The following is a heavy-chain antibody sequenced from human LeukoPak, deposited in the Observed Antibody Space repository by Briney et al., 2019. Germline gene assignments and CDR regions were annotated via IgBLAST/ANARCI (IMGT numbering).Heavy chain of an antibody. J-gene: IGHJ4*02. V-gene: IGHV1-46*01. CDR3: ARDSYYYDSSGYLIHYFDY. CDR1: GYTFTSYY. D-gene: IGHD3-22*01. Sequence: ASVKVSCKASGYTFTSYYMHWVRQAPGQGLEWMGIINPSGGSTSYAQKFQGRVTMTRDTSTSTVYMELSSLRAEDTAVYYCARDSYYYDSSGYLIHYFDYWGQGTLVTVSS. CDR2: INPSGGST.